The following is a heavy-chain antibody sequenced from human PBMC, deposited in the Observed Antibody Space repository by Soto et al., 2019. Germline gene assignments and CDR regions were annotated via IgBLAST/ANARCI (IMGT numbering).Heavy chain of an antibody. CDR1: GYTFTNYD. J-gene: IGHJ5*02. D-gene: IGHD6-25*01. V-gene: IGHV1-8*01. CDR3: CRGRRANFAP. Sequence: QVQLVQSGAEVKKPGASVKVSCKASGYTFTNYDINWVRQATGQRLEWMGWMNPNSGNTGYAQKFQGRVTMTRDTSITTAYMELSSLTSEDTAVYYCCRGRRANFAPWGQGTQVTVSS. CDR2: MNPNSGNT.